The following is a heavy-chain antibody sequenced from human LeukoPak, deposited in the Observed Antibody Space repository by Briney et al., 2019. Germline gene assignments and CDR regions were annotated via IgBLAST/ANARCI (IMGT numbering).Heavy chain of an antibody. CDR2: INHSGST. Sequence: SETLSLTCAVYGGSFSGYYWSWIRQPPGKGLEWIGEINHSGSTNYNPSLKSRVTISVDTSKNQFSLKLSSVTAADTAVYYCARGDYQYPDTAMVTPFDYWGQGTLVTVSS. J-gene: IGHJ4*02. D-gene: IGHD5-18*01. V-gene: IGHV4-34*01. CDR3: ARGDYQYPDTAMVTPFDY. CDR1: GGSFSGYY.